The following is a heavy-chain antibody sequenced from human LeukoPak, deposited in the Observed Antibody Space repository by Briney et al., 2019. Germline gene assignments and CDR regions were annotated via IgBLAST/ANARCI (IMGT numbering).Heavy chain of an antibody. Sequence: ASETLSLTCTVSGGSISSGDYYWSWIRQPPGKGLEWIGYIYYSGTTYYNPSLKSRVTISVDTSKNQFSLKLSSVTAADTAVYYCARYEDYYYNMDVWGKGTTVTV. CDR3: ARYEDYYYNMDV. CDR1: GGSISSGDYY. CDR2: IYYSGTT. J-gene: IGHJ6*03. D-gene: IGHD3-16*01. V-gene: IGHV4-30-4*08.